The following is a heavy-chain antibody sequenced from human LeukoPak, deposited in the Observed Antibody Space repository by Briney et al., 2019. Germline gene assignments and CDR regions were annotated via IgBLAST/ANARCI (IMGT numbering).Heavy chain of an antibody. V-gene: IGHV3-23*01. CDR1: GFTLSNHG. Sequence: GGSLRLSCAASGFTLSNHGMNWVRQAPGKGLEWVSGISGSGDTLYYADSVKGRFTISRDNSKNTLYLQINSLRAEDTAIYYCAKNGDRGAYCSGGSCYPYYYYNMDVWGKGTTVTISS. CDR3: AKNGDRGAYCSGGSCYPYYYYNMDV. J-gene: IGHJ6*03. D-gene: IGHD2-15*01. CDR2: ISGSGDTL.